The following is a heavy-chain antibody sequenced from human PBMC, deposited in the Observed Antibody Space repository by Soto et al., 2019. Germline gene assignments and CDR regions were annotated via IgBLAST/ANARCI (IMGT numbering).Heavy chain of an antibody. CDR1: GVSISSGDYY. Sequence: PSETLSLTCTVSGVSISSGDYYWSWIRQTPGKGLEWIGYIYYSENTYYNPSLKSRVTISVDTSKNQFSLKLSSVTAADTAVYYCARDSGMRSMGTMDVWGQGTTVTVSS. CDR2: IYYSENT. V-gene: IGHV4-30-4*02. D-gene: IGHD3-10*01. CDR3: ARDSGMRSMGTMDV. J-gene: IGHJ6*02.